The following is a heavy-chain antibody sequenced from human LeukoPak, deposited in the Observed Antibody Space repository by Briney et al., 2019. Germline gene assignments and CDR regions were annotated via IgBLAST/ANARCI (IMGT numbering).Heavy chain of an antibody. CDR1: GFTFSSYE. CDR2: IKQDGSEK. CDR3: ARLHHYYGSGSYYGGGVAFDI. J-gene: IGHJ3*02. V-gene: IGHV3-7*01. Sequence: GGSLRLSCAASGFTFSSYEMNWVRQAPGKGLEWVANIKQDGSEKYYVDSVKGRFTISRDNAKNSLYLEMNSLRAEDTAMYYCARLHHYYGSGSYYGGGVAFDIWGQGTMVTVSS. D-gene: IGHD3-10*01.